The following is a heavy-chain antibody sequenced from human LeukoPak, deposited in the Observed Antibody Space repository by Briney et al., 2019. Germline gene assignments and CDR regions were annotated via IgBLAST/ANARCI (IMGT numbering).Heavy chain of an antibody. CDR2: IYYSGNT. CDR1: GGSISSYY. Sequence: SETLSLTCTVSGGSISSYYWSWIRQPPGKGLEWIGYIYYSGNTNYNPSLKCRVTVSVDTSKNQFSLKLSSVTAADTAVYYCARVTSGWLFDTWGQGTLVTVSS. V-gene: IGHV4-59*12. CDR3: ARVTSGWLFDT. D-gene: IGHD6-19*01. J-gene: IGHJ5*02.